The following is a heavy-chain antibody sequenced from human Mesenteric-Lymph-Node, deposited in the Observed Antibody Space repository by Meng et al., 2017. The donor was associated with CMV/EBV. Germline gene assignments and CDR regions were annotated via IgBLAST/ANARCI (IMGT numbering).Heavy chain of an antibody. CDR2: INHSGST. Sequence: QVQAQQWGAGLLKPSETLSLTCSVYGGSFSGYDWSWIRQPPGKGLEWIGEINHSGSTNYNPSLKSRVTISVDTSKNQFSLKLSSVTAADTAVYYCARHQRWLKSEGGFNYWGQGTLVTVSS. CDR1: GGSFSGYD. J-gene: IGHJ4*02. V-gene: IGHV4-34*01. CDR3: ARHQRWLKSEGGFNY. D-gene: IGHD4-23*01.